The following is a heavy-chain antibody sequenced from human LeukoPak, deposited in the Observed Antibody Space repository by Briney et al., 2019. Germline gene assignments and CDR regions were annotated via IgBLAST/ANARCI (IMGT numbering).Heavy chain of an antibody. CDR1: SFTFGSYW. Sequence: GGSLRLSCAASSFTFGSYWMSWVRQAPGKGLEWVANINPARSEEYYVDSVKGRFTISRDNAKNSLYLQVNSLRAEDTAVYYCARDPSRPRSFDFWGQGTLVTVSS. V-gene: IGHV3-7*01. J-gene: IGHJ4*02. CDR2: INPARSEE. CDR3: ARDPSRPRSFDF.